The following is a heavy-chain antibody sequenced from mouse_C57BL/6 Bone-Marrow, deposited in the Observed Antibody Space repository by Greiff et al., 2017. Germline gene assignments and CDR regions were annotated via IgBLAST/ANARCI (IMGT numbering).Heavy chain of an antibody. CDR3: ARTPSYYYGSSWGAMDY. J-gene: IGHJ4*01. D-gene: IGHD1-1*01. CDR1: GYTFTDYN. Sequence: VQLQQSGPELVKPGASVKIPCKASGYTFTDYNMDWVKQSHGKSLEWIGDINPNNGGTIYNQKFKGKATLTVDKSSSTAYMELRSLTSEDTAVSYCARTPSYYYGSSWGAMDYWGQGTSVTVSS. CDR2: INPNNGGT. V-gene: IGHV1-18*01.